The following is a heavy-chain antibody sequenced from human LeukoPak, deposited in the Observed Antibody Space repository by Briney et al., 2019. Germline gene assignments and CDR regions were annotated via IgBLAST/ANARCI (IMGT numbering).Heavy chain of an antibody. V-gene: IGHV4-59*08. CDR3: ARHTYNSGWYYFDY. J-gene: IGHJ4*02. CDR1: GGSISTYY. Sequence: SETLSLTCTISGGSISTYYWSWIRQPPGKGLEWIGDVYHSGSTNYNPSLKSRVTISVDTSKKQFSLRLSSVTAADTAVYYCARHTYNSGWYYFDYWGQGTLVTVSS. D-gene: IGHD6-19*01. CDR2: VYHSGST.